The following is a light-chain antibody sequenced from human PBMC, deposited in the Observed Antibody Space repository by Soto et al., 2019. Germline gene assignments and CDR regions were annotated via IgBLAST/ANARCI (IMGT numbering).Light chain of an antibody. Sequence: QSALTQPRSVSGSPGQSVTISCTGTSSDVGGYNYVYWYQQHPGKAPKLMIYDVSKRPSGVPDRFSGPKSGNTASLTISGLQAEDEADYYCCSYAGSYTHYVFGTGTKLTVL. V-gene: IGLV2-11*01. CDR2: DVS. J-gene: IGLJ1*01. CDR1: SSDVGGYNY. CDR3: CSYAGSYTHYV.